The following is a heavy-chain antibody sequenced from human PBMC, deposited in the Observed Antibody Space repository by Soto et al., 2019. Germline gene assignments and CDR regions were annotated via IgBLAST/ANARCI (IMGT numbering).Heavy chain of an antibody. CDR3: TTEMRHSNGWYGPFDI. Sequence: GGSLRLSCSASGLTFSNAWMDWVRQAPRRXLEWVGRIKNKANGGTSDYPAPVKGRFTISRDDSKNQMYLQMDSLETEDTAVYYCTTEMRHSNGWYGPFDIWGQGTMVTVSS. V-gene: IGHV3-15*01. J-gene: IGHJ3*02. CDR2: IKNKANGGTS. CDR1: GLTFSNAW. D-gene: IGHD6-19*01.